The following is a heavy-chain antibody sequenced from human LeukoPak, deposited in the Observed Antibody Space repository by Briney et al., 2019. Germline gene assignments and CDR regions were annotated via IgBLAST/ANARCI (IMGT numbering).Heavy chain of an antibody. D-gene: IGHD2-2*01. Sequence: GESLKISCKGSGYSFTSCWIGWVRQMPGKGLEWMGIIYPGDSDTRYSPSFQGQVTISADKSISTAYLQWSSLKASDTAMYYCARHGECSSTSCYVGYYYMDVWGKGTTVTVSS. CDR1: GYSFTSCW. CDR3: ARHGECSSTSCYVGYYYMDV. V-gene: IGHV5-51*01. CDR2: IYPGDSDT. J-gene: IGHJ6*03.